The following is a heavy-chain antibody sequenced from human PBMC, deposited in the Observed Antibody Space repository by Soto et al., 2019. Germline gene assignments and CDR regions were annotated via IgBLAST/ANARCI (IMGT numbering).Heavy chain of an antibody. D-gene: IGHD3-3*01. V-gene: IGHV3-74*01. CDR1: GFTFSSYW. Sequence: WGSLRLSCAASGFTFSSYWMHWVRQAPGKGLVWVSRINSDGSSTSYADSVKGRFTISRDNAKNTLYLQMNSLRAEDTAVYYCARMREDFWSGYSPYYYYYMDVWGKGTTVTVSS. CDR2: INSDGSST. CDR3: ARMREDFWSGYSPYYYYYMDV. J-gene: IGHJ6*03.